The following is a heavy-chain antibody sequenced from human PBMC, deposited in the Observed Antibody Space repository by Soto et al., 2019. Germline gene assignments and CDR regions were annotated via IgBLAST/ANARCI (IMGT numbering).Heavy chain of an antibody. V-gene: IGHV3-33*01. CDR1: GFTFSSYG. Sequence: QVQLVESGGGVVQPGRSLRLSCAASGFTFSSYGMHWVRQAPGKGLEWVAVIWYDGSNKYYADSVKGRFTISRDNSKNTLYLQMNSLRAEDTAVYYCARGGPLRYFDGGMDVWGQGTTVTVSS. CDR2: IWYDGSNK. J-gene: IGHJ6*02. D-gene: IGHD3-9*01. CDR3: ARGGPLRYFDGGMDV.